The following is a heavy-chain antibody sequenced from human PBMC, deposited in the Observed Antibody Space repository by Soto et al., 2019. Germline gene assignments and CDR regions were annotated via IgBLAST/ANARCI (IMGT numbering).Heavy chain of an antibody. CDR1: GFTFDDYA. V-gene: IGHV3-9*01. CDR3: AKDQNTVRGVIQFQH. J-gene: IGHJ1*01. CDR2: ISWNSGSI. Sequence: EVQLVESGGGLVQPGRSLRLSCAASGFTFDDYAMLWVRQAPGKGLEWVSGISWNSGSIGYADSVKGRFTISRDNAKNSLYLQMNSLRAEDTALYYCAKDQNTVRGVIQFQHWGQGTLVTVSS. D-gene: IGHD3-10*01.